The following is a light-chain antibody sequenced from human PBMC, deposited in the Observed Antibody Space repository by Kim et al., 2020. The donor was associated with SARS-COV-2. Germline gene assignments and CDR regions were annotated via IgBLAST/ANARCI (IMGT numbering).Light chain of an antibody. J-gene: IGKJ3*01. CDR1: QSVSSSY. V-gene: IGKV3-20*01. Sequence: EIVLTQSPGTLSLSPGERATLSCRASQSVSSSYLAWYQQKPGQAPRLLIYGASSRATGIPDRFSGSGSGTDFTLTISRLEPEDFAVYYCQKYDRSPFTFGPGTKVDIK. CDR3: QKYDRSPFT. CDR2: GAS.